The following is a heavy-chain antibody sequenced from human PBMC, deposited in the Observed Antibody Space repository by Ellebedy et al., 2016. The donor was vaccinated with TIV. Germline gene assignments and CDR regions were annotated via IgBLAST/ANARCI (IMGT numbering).Heavy chain of an antibody. CDR3: ARSPKDHFYHGMDV. CDR1: GFSFSNYA. J-gene: IGHJ6*02. V-gene: IGHV3-23*01. D-gene: IGHD2/OR15-2a*01. CDR2: IIGSGGNT. Sequence: GESLKISCATSGFSFSNYAMNWVRQAPGKGLEWVPGIIGSGGNTKSVDSVKGRFTISRDNSRNTLFLQMNSLRGEDTAVYYCARSPKDHFYHGMDVWGQGTTVTVSS.